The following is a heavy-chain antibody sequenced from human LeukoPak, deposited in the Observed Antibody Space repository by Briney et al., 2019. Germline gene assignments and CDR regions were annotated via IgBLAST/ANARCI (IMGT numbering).Heavy chain of an antibody. CDR3: ARLVRDAFDI. Sequence: SQTLSLTCTVSGGSISSGNYYWSWIRQHPGKGLEWIGYIYYSGSTYYNPSLKSRVAISVDTSKNQFSLKLSSVAAADTAVYYCARLVRDAFDIWGQGTMVTVSS. CDR1: GGSISSGNYY. CDR2: IYYSGST. D-gene: IGHD3-10*01. V-gene: IGHV4-31*03. J-gene: IGHJ3*02.